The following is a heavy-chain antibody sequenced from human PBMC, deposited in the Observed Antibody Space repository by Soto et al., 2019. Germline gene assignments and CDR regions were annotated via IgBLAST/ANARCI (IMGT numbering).Heavy chain of an antibody. V-gene: IGHV3-66*01. D-gene: IGHD3-10*01. CDR3: ARDMVRGMDV. CDR1: GFTVSSNY. CDR2: IYSGGST. Sequence: EVQLVESGGGLVQPGGSLRLSCAASGFTVSSNYMSWVRQAPGKGLEWVSVIYSGGSTYYADYVKGRFTISRDKSKNTLYHQMNSLRAEDTAVYYCARDMVRGMDVWGQGTTVTVSS. J-gene: IGHJ6*02.